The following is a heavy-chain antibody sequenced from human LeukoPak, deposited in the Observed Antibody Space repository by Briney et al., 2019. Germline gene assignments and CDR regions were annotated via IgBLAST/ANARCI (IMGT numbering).Heavy chain of an antibody. CDR3: AKEGPGVLGALHYMDV. CDR1: GYTFTSYG. J-gene: IGHJ6*03. V-gene: IGHV1-18*01. CDR2: ISAYNGNT. Sequence: ASVKVSCKASGYTFTSYGISWVRQAPGQGLEWMGWISAYNGNTNYAQKFQGRVTMTRDTSISTAYMELSRLRSDDTAVYYCAKEGPGVLGALHYMDVWGKGTTVTISS. D-gene: IGHD3-10*01.